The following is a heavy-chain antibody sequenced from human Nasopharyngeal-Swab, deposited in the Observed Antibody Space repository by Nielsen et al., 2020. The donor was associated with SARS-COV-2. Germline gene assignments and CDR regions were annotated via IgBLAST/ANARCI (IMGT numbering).Heavy chain of an antibody. V-gene: IGHV1-24*01. J-gene: IGHJ4*02. CDR1: GYTLTELS. D-gene: IGHD5-24*01. Sequence: ASVKVSCKVSGYTLTELSLHWVRQAPGKGLEWMGGFDPEDGETIYAQKFQGRVTMTEDTSTDTAYMELSSLRSEDTAVYYCARDWGRDGYTIGRDYWGQGTLVTVSS. CDR3: ARDWGRDGYTIGRDY. CDR2: FDPEDGET.